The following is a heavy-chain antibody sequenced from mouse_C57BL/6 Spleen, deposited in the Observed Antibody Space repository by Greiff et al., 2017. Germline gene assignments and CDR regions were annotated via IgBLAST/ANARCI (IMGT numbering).Heavy chain of an antibody. Sequence: EVQLQQSGPELVKPGASVKMSCKASGYTFTDYNMHWVKQSHGKSLEWIGYINPNNGGTSYNQKFKGKATLTVNKSSSTAYMELRSLTSEDSAVYYCARLYYGSSYPVYFDYWGQGTTLTVSS. CDR2: INPNNGGT. V-gene: IGHV1-22*01. D-gene: IGHD1-1*01. J-gene: IGHJ2*01. CDR1: GYTFTDYN. CDR3: ARLYYGSSYPVYFDY.